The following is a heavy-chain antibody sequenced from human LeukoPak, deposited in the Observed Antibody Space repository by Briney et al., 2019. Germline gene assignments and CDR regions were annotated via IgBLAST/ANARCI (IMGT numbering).Heavy chain of an antibody. J-gene: IGHJ5*02. CDR1: GFAFDTYS. CDR2: ISSWSSFI. V-gene: IGHV3-21*01. CDR3: ARAGSTNSWFDP. D-gene: IGHD2-2*01. Sequence: TGGSLRLSCAASGFAFDTYSMTWVRQAPGKGLEWVSSISSWSSFIYSADSVTGRFTISRDNAKNSLYLQMNSLRAEDTAVYYCARAGSTNSWFDPWGQGTLVIVSS.